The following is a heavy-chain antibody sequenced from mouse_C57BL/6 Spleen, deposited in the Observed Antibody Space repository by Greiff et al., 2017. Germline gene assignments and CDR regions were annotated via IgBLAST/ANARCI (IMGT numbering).Heavy chain of an antibody. V-gene: IGHV1-7*01. Sequence: VQLQQSGAELAKPGASVKLSCKASGYTFTSYWMHWVKQRPGQGLEWIGYINPSSGYTKYNQKFKDKATLTADKSSSTAYMQLSSLTYEDSAVYDCAREGSKDYYAMDDWGQGTSVTVSS. J-gene: IGHJ4*01. CDR1: GYTFTSYW. CDR2: INPSSGYT. CDR3: AREGSKDYYAMDD. D-gene: IGHD2-5*01.